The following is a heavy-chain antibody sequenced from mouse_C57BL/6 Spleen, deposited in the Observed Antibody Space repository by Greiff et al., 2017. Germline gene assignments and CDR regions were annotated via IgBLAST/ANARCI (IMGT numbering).Heavy chain of an antibody. CDR1: GFTFSSYG. V-gene: IGHV5-6*01. CDR2: ISSGGSYT. J-gene: IGHJ2*01. CDR3: ARLRSGYFDY. Sequence: EVKLMESGGDLVKPGGSLKLSCAASGFTFSSYGMSWVRQTPDKRLEWVATISSGGSYTYYPDSVKGRFTISRDNAKNTLYLQMSSLKSEDTAMYYCARLRSGYFDYWGQGTTLTVSS.